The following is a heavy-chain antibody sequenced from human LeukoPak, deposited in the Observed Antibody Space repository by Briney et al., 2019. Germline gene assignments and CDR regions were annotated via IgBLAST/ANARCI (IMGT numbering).Heavy chain of an antibody. CDR2: ISWNIGCI. Sequence: PGGSLRLSCAASGFTFDDYAMHWVGQAAGKGLEWVSGISWNIGCIGYADSVKGRFTISRDNAKNSLYLQMSSLIAEDMALYYCTIGSGTYRGAFDIWGQGTMVTVSS. D-gene: IGHD1-26*01. CDR1: GFTFDDYA. J-gene: IGHJ3*02. V-gene: IGHV3-9*03. CDR3: TIGSGTYRGAFDI.